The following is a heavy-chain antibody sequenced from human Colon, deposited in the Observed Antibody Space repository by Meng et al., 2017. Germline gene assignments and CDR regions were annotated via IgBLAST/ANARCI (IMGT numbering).Heavy chain of an antibody. CDR3: ARVEVGITSGDY. Sequence: QVQLVQSGAEVKKPGDSGKVSCKASEYTFTSYDINWVRQATGQGLEWMGWMNPNSGNTGYAQKFQGRVTMTRNTAMSTAYMELSRLRSEDTAVYYCARVEVGITSGDYWGQGTLVTVSS. J-gene: IGHJ4*02. CDR2: MNPNSGNT. V-gene: IGHV1-8*01. D-gene: IGHD1-26*01. CDR1: EYTFTSYD.